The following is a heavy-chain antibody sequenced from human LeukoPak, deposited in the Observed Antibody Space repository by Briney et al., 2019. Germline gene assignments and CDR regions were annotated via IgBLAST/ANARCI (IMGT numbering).Heavy chain of an antibody. Sequence: PGGSLRLSCAASGFTFSDYYMSWIRQAPGKGLEWVSYISTSGDTIYYADSVKGRFTISRDNAKNTLFLQMNSLRAEDTAVYYCARAQVGATPPYVDYWGQGTLVTVSS. CDR1: GFTFSDYY. D-gene: IGHD1-26*01. CDR3: ARAQVGATPPYVDY. CDR2: ISTSGDTI. J-gene: IGHJ4*02. V-gene: IGHV3-11*04.